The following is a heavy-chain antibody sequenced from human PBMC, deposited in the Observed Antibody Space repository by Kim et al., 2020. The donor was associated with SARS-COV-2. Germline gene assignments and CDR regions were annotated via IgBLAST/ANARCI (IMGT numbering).Heavy chain of an antibody. Sequence: YQVSVKGRFTISSETSKNSLYLQMNNLRAADTAVYYCAREMAAGASAFDIWGQGAMVTVSS. J-gene: IGHJ3*02. CDR3: AREMAAGASAFDI. D-gene: IGHD6-13*01. V-gene: IGHV3-13*01.